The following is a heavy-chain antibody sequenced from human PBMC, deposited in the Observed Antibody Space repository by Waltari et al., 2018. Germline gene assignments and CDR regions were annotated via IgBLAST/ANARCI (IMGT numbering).Heavy chain of an antibody. Sequence: HVHRVQSGAEVKKPGASVKVSCAVSGNTLTELYIDWVRQAPGKGLEWMGTFNPEDDETIFAQKFQGRVTMTEDTSTDTAYMELSSLRSEDTAVYYCATGLSVVVGFDYWGQGTLVTVSS. CDR1: GNTLTELY. V-gene: IGHV1-24*01. CDR3: ATGLSVVVGFDY. D-gene: IGHD2-15*01. CDR2: FNPEDDET. J-gene: IGHJ4*02.